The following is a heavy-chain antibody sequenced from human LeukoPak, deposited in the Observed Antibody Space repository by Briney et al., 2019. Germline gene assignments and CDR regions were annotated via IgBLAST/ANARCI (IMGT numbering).Heavy chain of an antibody. CDR1: GFTFSSYG. CDR3: ARDLRTVAAGNSGGFDY. J-gene: IGHJ4*02. CDR2: ISSSSSYI. V-gene: IGHV3-21*01. Sequence: GGSLRLSCAASGFTFSSYGRNWVRQAPGKGLEWVSSISSSSSYIYYADSVKGRFTISRDNAKNSLYLQMNSLRAEDTAVYYCARDLRTVAAGNSGGFDYWGQGTLVTVSS. D-gene: IGHD2-15*01.